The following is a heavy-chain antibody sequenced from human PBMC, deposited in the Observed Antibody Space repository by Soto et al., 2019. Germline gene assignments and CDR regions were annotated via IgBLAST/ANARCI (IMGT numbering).Heavy chain of an antibody. CDR1: GDSFNDYY. V-gene: IGHV1-2*02. CDR2: INPNGGVT. D-gene: IGHD5-12*01. J-gene: IGHJ6*03. CDR3: ARESGGATATLDYYYFYMDV. Sequence: VQLVQSGAEVKKPGASVKVSCKTSGDSFNDYYIHWVRQAPGQGLEWLGWINPNGGVTKYAQKFQGRVTETRDTSTRTVYRELSSLRSDDTAVYYCARESGGATATLDYYYFYMDVWGKGTTVTVSS.